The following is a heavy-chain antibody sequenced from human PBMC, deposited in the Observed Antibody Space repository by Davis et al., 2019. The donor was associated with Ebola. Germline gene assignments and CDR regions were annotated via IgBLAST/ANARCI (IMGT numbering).Heavy chain of an antibody. CDR3: ARASTTYYYYYYMDV. CDR1: GYTFTSYY. CDR2: INPSGGST. Sequence: ASVKVSCKASGYTFTSYYMHWVRQAPGQGLEWMGIINPSGGSTSYAQKFQGRVTMTRDTSTSTVYMELSSLRSEDTAVYYCARASTTYYYYYYMDVWGKGTTVTVSS. J-gene: IGHJ6*03. V-gene: IGHV1-46*01. D-gene: IGHD1-1*01.